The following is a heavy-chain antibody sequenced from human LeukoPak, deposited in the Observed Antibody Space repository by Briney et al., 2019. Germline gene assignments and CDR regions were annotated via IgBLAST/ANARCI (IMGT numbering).Heavy chain of an antibody. V-gene: IGHV1-8*01. D-gene: IGHD3-3*01. CDR3: ARDTREEWYFLLGVYYYYGMDV. CDR1: GYTFTSYD. CDR2: MNPNSGNT. Sequence: ASVKVSCKASGYTFTSYDINWVRQATGQGLEWMGWMNPNSGNTGYAQKFQGRVTMTRNTSISTAYMELSSLRSEDTAVYYCARDTREEWYFLLGVYYYYGMDVWGQGTTVTVSS. J-gene: IGHJ6*02.